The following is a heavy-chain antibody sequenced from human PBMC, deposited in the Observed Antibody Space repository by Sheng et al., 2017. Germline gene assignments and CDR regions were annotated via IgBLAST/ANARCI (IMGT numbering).Heavy chain of an antibody. CDR1: GFTFSDYY. D-gene: IGHD6-13*01. J-gene: IGHJ5*02. CDR3: ARRNAAAAWFVP. Sequence: PGGSLRLSCAASGFTFSDYYMSWIRQAPGKGLEWVSYISSSGDITYYADSVKGRFTISRDNAKNSLYLQMNSLRDEDTAIYYCARRNAAAAWFVPWGQGTLVTVSS. V-gene: IGHV3-11*01. CDR2: ISSSGDIT.